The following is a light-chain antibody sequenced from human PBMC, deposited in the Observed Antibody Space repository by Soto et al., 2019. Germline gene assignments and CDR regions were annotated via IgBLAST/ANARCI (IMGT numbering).Light chain of an antibody. V-gene: IGKV1-5*03. Sequence: DIQMTQSPSTLSASVGDRVAITCRASDNIGPWVAWYQQKPGKAPNRLINKAATLPDAVPSRFAGSGSGTDFTLTITRLQPDDFATYYCQHYNSFSRTFGQGTKVDIK. CDR2: KAA. J-gene: IGKJ1*01. CDR3: QHYNSFSRT. CDR1: DNIGPW.